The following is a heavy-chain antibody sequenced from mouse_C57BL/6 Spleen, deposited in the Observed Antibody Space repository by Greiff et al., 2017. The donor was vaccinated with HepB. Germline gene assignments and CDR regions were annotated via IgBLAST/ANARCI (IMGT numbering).Heavy chain of an antibody. V-gene: IGHV1-52*01. J-gene: IGHJ2*01. CDR3: ASGYYFDY. CDR2: IDPSDSDT. Sequence: VQLQQPGAELVKPGASVKLSCKASGYTFTSYWMHWVKQRPIQGLEWIGNIDPSDSDTHYNEKFKDKATLTVDKSSSTPYMQISSLTSEDSAVYYYASGYYFDYWGQGTTLTVSS. CDR1: GYTFTSYW.